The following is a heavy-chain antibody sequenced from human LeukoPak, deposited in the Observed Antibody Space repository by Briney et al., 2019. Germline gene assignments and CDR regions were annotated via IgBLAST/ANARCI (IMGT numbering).Heavy chain of an antibody. V-gene: IGHV5-51*01. J-gene: IGHJ4*02. CDR2: IYPGDSDT. CDR1: GYSFTSYW. D-gene: IGHD3-22*01. CDR3: ARRGNYYDSSGYYWDY. Sequence: GESLKISCKSSGYSFTSYWIGWVRHMPGKGLEWMGMIYPGDSDTRYSPSFQGQVTISADKSISTAYLQWSSLKASDTAMYYCARRGNYYDSSGYYWDYWGQGTLVTVSS.